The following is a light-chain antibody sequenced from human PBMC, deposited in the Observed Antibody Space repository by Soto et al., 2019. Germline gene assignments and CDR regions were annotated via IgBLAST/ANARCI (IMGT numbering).Light chain of an antibody. CDR1: SSNIGSNY. CDR3: AAWDDSLSGLYV. J-gene: IGLJ1*01. Sequence: QSVLTQPPSASGTPGQRVTISWSGSSSNIGSNYVYWYQQLPGTAPKLLIYSNNQRPSGVPDRFSGSKSGTSASLAISGLRSEDEADYYCAAWDDSLSGLYVFGTGTKLTVL. CDR2: SNN. V-gene: IGLV1-47*02.